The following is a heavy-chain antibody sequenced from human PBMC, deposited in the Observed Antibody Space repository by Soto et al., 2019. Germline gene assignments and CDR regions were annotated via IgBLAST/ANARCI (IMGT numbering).Heavy chain of an antibody. D-gene: IGHD6-19*01. J-gene: IGHJ5*02. V-gene: IGHV6-1*01. CDR1: GDSVSSNSAA. CDR3: ARTVGWPDP. CDR2: TYYRSKWYK. Sequence: PSQTLSLTCVISGDSVSSNSAAWNWIRRSPSRGLEWLGRTYYRSKWYKEYAASVRSRITINPDTSKNQFSLQLNSVSPEDTAVYYCARTVGWPDPWGQGTLVTVSS.